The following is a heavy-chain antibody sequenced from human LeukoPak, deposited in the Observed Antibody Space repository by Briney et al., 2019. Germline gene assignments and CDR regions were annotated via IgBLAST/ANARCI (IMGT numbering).Heavy chain of an antibody. Sequence: GGSLRLSCAASGFTFSSYEMNWVRQAPGKGLEWVSAISGSGGSTYYADSVKSRFTISRDNSKNTLYLQMNSLRAEDTAVYYCAKDLYGHSYGSPSHFDYWGQGTLVTVSS. J-gene: IGHJ4*02. CDR1: GFTFSSYE. D-gene: IGHD5-18*01. V-gene: IGHV3-23*01. CDR3: AKDLYGHSYGSPSHFDY. CDR2: ISGSGGST.